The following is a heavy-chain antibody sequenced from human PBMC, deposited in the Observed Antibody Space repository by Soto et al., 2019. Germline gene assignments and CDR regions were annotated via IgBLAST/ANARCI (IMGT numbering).Heavy chain of an antibody. CDR3: AREGNLGRWLQPLDF. Sequence: SETLSLTCTVSGDSISDNYWSWIRQPPGKTLEWIGYMYYTGSTNYNPSLKSRVTMSVDTSKNQFSLRLSSVTAADTAIYFCAREGNLGRWLQPLDFWGQGTLVTVS. CDR2: MYYTGST. V-gene: IGHV4-59*01. J-gene: IGHJ4*02. CDR1: GDSISDNY. D-gene: IGHD5-12*01.